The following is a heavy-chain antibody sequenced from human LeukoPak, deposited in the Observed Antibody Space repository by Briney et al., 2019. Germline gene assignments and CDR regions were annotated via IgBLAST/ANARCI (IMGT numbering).Heavy chain of an antibody. CDR1: GFTFSSYA. J-gene: IGHJ4*02. D-gene: IGHD3-3*01. V-gene: IGHV3-30*04. Sequence: GGSLRLSCAASGFTFSSYAMHWVRQAPGKVLEWGAVIPYDGSNKYYADSVKGRFTISRDSSKNTLHLQMNSLRAEDTAVYYCARDRKAYYDFWSGYLYYFDYWGQGTLVTVSS. CDR3: ARDRKAYYDFWSGYLYYFDY. CDR2: IPYDGSNK.